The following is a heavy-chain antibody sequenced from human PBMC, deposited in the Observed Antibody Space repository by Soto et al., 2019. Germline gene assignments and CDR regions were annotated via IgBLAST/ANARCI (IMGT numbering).Heavy chain of an antibody. D-gene: IGHD3-3*01. V-gene: IGHV3-30*18. J-gene: IGHJ4*02. CDR3: AKDLIVGVVIPEVDY. CDR2: ISYDGNNK. CDR1: GFTFSSYG. Sequence: QVQLVESGGGVVQPGRSLRLSCAASGFTFSSYGMHWVRQAPGKGLEWVAVISYDGNNKYYADSVKGRFTISRDNSKNTLYLQMNSLRAEDTAVYYCAKDLIVGVVIPEVDYWGQGTLVTVSS.